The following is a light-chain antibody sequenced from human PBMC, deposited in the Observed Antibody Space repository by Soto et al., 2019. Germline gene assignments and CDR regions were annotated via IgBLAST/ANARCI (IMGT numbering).Light chain of an antibody. CDR3: HQSCASVWT. J-gene: IGKJ1*01. CDR2: GTS. V-gene: IGKV3-20*01. Sequence: EIVLTQSPGTVSLSPGEGATLSCRASQNVVTSHFAWFQQKPGQAPRLLIYGTSIRAPGIPDRCSGSGSGTDFSLTISRLEPEDFAVYFCHQSCASVWTFGQGTKVEI. CDR1: QNVVTSH.